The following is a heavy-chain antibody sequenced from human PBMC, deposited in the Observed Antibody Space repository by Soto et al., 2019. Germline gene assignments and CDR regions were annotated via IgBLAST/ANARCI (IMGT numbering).Heavy chain of an antibody. J-gene: IGHJ6*02. CDR3: AGNLGYCSSTSCPPHYYYYGMDV. CDR1: GFTFSSYA. CDR2: ISGSGGST. Sequence: GGSLRLSCAASGFTFSSYAMSWVRQAPGKGLEWVSAISGSGGSTYYADSVKGRFTISRDNSKNTLYLQMNSLRAEDTAVYYCAGNLGYCSSTSCPPHYYYYGMDVWGQGTTVTVSS. V-gene: IGHV3-23*01. D-gene: IGHD2-2*01.